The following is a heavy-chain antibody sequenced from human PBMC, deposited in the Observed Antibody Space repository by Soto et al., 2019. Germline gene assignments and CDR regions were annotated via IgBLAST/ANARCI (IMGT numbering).Heavy chain of an antibody. D-gene: IGHD5-12*01. CDR2: IDYYGST. V-gene: IGHV4-59*01. CDR1: HDSIGGYY. Sequence: SEALSLTNTVPHDSIGGYYWWWIRQPPEKRLEWIGYIDYYGSTNYNPSLKSRVTISVDTSKKQFSLNLGSVTAADTAIYYCARDSATTSGFDISGHG. J-gene: IGHJ3*02. CDR3: ARDSATTSGFDI.